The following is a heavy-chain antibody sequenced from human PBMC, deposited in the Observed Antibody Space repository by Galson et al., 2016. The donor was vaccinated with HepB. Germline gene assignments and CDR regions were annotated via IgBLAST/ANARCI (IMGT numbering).Heavy chain of an antibody. V-gene: IGHV3-74*01. D-gene: IGHD4-17*01. J-gene: IGHJ4*02. CDR3: AREEATVTTATDH. CDR1: GFPLSSYW. Sequence: SLRLSCAASGFPLSSYWMQWVRQTPGKGLVWVSRTNEDGTRTGYADSVRGRFTVSRDNAKNTVYLHMNSLRAEDTAVYHCAREEATVTTATDHWGQGTLVTVSS. CDR2: TNEDGTRT.